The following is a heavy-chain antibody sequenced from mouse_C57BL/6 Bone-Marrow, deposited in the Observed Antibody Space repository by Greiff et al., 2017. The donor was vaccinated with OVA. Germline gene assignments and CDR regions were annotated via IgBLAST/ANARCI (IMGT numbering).Heavy chain of an antibody. CDR1: GYTFTSYW. V-gene: IGHV1-52*01. J-gene: IGHJ2*01. CDR3: ARSGVITTVVAEGYFDY. Sequence: VKLQQPGAELVRPGSSVKLSCKASGYTFTSYWMHWVKQRPIQGLEWIGNIDPSDSETHYNQKFKDKATLTVDKSSSTAYMQLSSLTSEDSAVYYCARSGVITTVVAEGYFDYWGQGTTLTVSS. CDR2: IDPSDSET. D-gene: IGHD1-1*01.